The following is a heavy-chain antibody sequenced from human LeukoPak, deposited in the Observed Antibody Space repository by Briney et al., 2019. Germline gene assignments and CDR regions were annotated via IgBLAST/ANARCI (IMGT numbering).Heavy chain of an antibody. Sequence: ASVKVSCKASGYTFTSYDINWVRQVTGQGLEWMGWMNPKNGDAGYAQKFQGRVTIARNTSISTGCMELSSLRSEDTAVYYCAGSVSGTNAFDIWGQGTMVTVSS. CDR3: AGSVSGTNAFDI. CDR2: MNPKNGDA. V-gene: IGHV1-8*03. CDR1: GYTFTSYD. J-gene: IGHJ3*02. D-gene: IGHD6-19*01.